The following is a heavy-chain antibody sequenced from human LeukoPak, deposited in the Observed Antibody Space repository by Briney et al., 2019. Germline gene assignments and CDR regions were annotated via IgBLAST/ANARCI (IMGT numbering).Heavy chain of an antibody. Sequence: GRPLRLSCAASGFTFSSYGIHWVRQSPGKGLELVAVVSYLGDDQFYAESVKGRFTISRDNSKKTVFLQMNSLRGEDTAVCYCAKDRSSGPHYYYGMGVWGRGTTVIVSS. CDR3: AKDRSSGPHYYYGMGV. J-gene: IGHJ6*02. CDR2: VSYLGDDQ. CDR1: GFTFSSYG. V-gene: IGHV3-30*18. D-gene: IGHD3-22*01.